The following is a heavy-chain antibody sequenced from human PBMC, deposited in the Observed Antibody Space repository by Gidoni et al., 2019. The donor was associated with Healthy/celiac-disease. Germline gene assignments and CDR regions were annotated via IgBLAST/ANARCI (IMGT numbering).Heavy chain of an antibody. CDR2: IIPILGIS. J-gene: IGHJ4*02. D-gene: IGHD3-22*01. V-gene: IGHV1-69*04. Sequence: QVQLVQSGAEVKKPGSSVKVSCKSSGGPFSSYAISWVRPAPGQGIEWMGRIIPILGISNYAQKFKGRVTITADKSTSTAYMELSSLRSEDTAVYSCARARYYDSSGYPTHFDYLGQGTLVTVSS. CDR3: ARARYYDSSGYPTHFDY. CDR1: GGPFSSYA.